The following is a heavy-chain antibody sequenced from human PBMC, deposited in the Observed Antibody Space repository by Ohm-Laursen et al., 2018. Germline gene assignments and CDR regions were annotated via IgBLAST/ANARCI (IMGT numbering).Heavy chain of an antibody. Sequence: SLRLSCAASGFTFSSYGMHWVRQAPGKGLEWVAVISYDGSNKYYADSVKGRFTISRDNSKNTLYLQMNSLRAEDTAVFYCAKPLGGSTPYGMDVWGQGTTVTVSS. J-gene: IGHJ6*02. D-gene: IGHD1-26*01. CDR1: GFTFSSYG. CDR3: AKPLGGSTPYGMDV. V-gene: IGHV3-30*18. CDR2: ISYDGSNK.